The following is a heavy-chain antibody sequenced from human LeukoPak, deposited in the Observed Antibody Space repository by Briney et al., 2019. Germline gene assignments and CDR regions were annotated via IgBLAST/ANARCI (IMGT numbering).Heavy chain of an antibody. CDR2: INHSGST. J-gene: IGHJ4*02. Sequence: SETLSLTCAVYGGSFSGYYWSWIRQPPGKGLEWIGEINHSGSTNYNPSLKSRVTISVDTSKNQFSLKLSSVTAADTAVYYCARHRKVIPLNYYDSSGCFDYWGQGTLVTVSS. CDR1: GGSFSGYY. V-gene: IGHV4-34*01. CDR3: ARHRKVIPLNYYDSSGCFDY. D-gene: IGHD3-22*01.